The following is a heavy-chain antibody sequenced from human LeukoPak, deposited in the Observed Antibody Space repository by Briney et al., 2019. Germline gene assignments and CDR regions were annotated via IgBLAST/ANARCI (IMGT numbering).Heavy chain of an antibody. V-gene: IGHV3-30*04. CDR2: ISYDGSNK. Sequence: PGGSLRLSCAASGFTFSSYAMHWVRQAPGKGLEWVAVISYDGSNKYHADSVKGRFTISRDNSKNTLYLQMNSLRAEDTAVYYCARPRIVGDQPSHEIDYWGQGTLVTVSS. CDR1: GFTFSSYA. J-gene: IGHJ4*02. CDR3: ARPRIVGDQPSHEIDY. D-gene: IGHD1-26*01.